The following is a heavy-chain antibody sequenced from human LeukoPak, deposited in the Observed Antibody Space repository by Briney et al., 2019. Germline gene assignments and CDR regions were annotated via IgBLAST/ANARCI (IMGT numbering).Heavy chain of an antibody. Sequence: ESGPTLVKPTQTPTLTFTCSGFSLSPRGPGMGWDRQPPGKPPEWLAHIYWNNDNRYSPSLKSRLTITKDTSKTQVVLTMTNMDPVDTATYYCASSRYDILTGHYNFDYWGQGTLVTVSS. J-gene: IGHJ4*02. CDR1: GFSLSPRGPG. D-gene: IGHD3-9*01. V-gene: IGHV2-5*01. CDR2: IYWNNDN. CDR3: ASSRYDILTGHYNFDY.